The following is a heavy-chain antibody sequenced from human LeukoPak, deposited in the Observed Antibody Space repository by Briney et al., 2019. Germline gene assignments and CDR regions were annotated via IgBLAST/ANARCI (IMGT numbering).Heavy chain of an antibody. CDR2: IYTSGST. CDR3: AREGDI. V-gene: IGHV4-61*02. J-gene: IGHJ3*02. Sequence: PSGTLSLTCTVSGGSISSSSYYWNWIRQPAGKGLEWIGRIYTSGSTNYNPSLKTRVTISMDTSKNQFSLNLTSLTAADTAVYYCAREGDIWGKGTMVTVSS. CDR1: GGSISSSSYY.